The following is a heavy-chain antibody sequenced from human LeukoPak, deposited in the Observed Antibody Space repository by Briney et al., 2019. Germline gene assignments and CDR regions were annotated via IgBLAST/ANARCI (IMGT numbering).Heavy chain of an antibody. V-gene: IGHV3-66*01. CDR1: GFTFSSYA. CDR2: IFSGGTT. CDR3: ARSGVYRNGGD. J-gene: IGHJ4*02. Sequence: PGGSLRLSCAASGFTFSSYAIHWVRQAPGKGLEWVSVIFSGGTTYYADSVKGRFTISRDNSKNTLCLQMNSLRAEDTAVYYCARSGVYRNGGDWGQGTRVTVSS. D-gene: IGHD5-24*01.